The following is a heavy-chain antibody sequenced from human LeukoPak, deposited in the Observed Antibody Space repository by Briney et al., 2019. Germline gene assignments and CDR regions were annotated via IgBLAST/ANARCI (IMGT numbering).Heavy chain of an antibody. CDR2: ISSSSAFI. CDR3: ATSRNVGEHAFDI. D-gene: IGHD3-10*02. Sequence: GGSLRLSCAASGFTFSSYSMSWVRQAPGRGLEWVSGISSSSAFIYYADSVKGRFTITRDNAKNSLYLQMNSLRAEDTAVYYCATSRNVGEHAFDIWGQGTMVTVSS. CDR1: GFTFSSYS. V-gene: IGHV3-21*01. J-gene: IGHJ3*02.